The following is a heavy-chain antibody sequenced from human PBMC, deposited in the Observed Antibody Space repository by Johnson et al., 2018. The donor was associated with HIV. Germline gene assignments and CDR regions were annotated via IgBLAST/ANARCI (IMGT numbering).Heavy chain of an antibody. CDR1: RFIFSSYW. CDR2: IKQDGSVT. D-gene: IGHD6-13*01. CDR3: ARGGIDAGEGIAFDS. J-gene: IGHJ3*02. V-gene: IGHV3-7*01. Sequence: VQLVVSVGGLVQPGGSLRLSCAASRFIFSSYWMGWVRHAPGRGLEWVAIIKQDGSVTAYLDSVKRRSTISRDNDKYSLYMHMNSLRAEDTAVYYCARGGIDAGEGIAFDSWGQGTLVTVSS.